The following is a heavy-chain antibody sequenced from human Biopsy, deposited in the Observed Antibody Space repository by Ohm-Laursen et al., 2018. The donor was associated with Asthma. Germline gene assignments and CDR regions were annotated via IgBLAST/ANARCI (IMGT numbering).Heavy chain of an antibody. CDR3: ARKAGSCISRTCYSLDF. J-gene: IGHJ4*02. V-gene: IGHV1-69*01. CDR1: GRTFNTYV. D-gene: IGHD2-2*01. CDR2: IDSVFGTT. Sequence: SSVKASCTSLGRTFNTYVIGWVRQAPGQWLEWMGGIDSVFGTTTYPQKFQARVTITADDSTSTVYMELSSLRSEDTAVYYCARKAGSCISRTCYSLDFWGQGTLVTVSS.